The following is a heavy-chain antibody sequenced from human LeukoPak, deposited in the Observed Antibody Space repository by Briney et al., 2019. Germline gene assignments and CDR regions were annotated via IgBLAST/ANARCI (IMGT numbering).Heavy chain of an antibody. CDR3: AREGYCSGGSCRTLDGMDV. Sequence: PRRSLRLSCAASGLTFSSYAMHWVREAPGKGLEWGAGISYDGSNKYYAASVKGRFTISRDNSKTTLHLQMNSLRAADTAVYYCAREGYCSGGSCRTLDGMDVWGQGTTVTVSS. V-gene: IGHV3-30-3*01. J-gene: IGHJ6*02. CDR1: GLTFSSYA. CDR2: ISYDGSNK. D-gene: IGHD2-15*01.